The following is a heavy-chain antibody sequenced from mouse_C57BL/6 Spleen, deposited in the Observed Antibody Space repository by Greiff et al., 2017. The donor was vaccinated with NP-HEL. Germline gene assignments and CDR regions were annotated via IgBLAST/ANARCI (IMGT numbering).Heavy chain of an antibody. CDR3: ARERGGNTFAY. V-gene: IGHV1-82*01. D-gene: IGHD2-1*01. CDR1: GYAFSSSW. Sequence: VQLQQSGPELVKPGASVKISCKASGYAFSSSWMNWVKQRPGKGLEWIGRIYPGDGDTNYNGKFKGKATLTADKSSSTAYMQLSGLTSEDSAVYFCARERGGNTFAYWGQGTLVTVSA. J-gene: IGHJ3*01. CDR2: IYPGDGDT.